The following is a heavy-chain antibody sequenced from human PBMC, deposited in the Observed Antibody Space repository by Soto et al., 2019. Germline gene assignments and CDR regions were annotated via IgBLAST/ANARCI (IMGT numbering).Heavy chain of an antibody. CDR2: INPSGGST. Sequence: GASVKVSCKASGYTFTSYYMHWVRQAPGQGLEWMGIINPSGGSTSYAQKFQGRVTMTRDTSTSTVYMELSSLRSEDTAVYYCARDLGTIVVVPAAMLNGDYYYGMDVWGQGTTVTVSS. J-gene: IGHJ6*02. V-gene: IGHV1-46*01. D-gene: IGHD2-2*01. CDR3: ARDLGTIVVVPAAMLNGDYYYGMDV. CDR1: GYTFTSYY.